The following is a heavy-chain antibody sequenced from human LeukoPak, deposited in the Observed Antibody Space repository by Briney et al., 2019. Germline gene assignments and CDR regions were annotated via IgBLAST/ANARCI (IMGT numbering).Heavy chain of an antibody. D-gene: IGHD1-26*01. CDR3: AKQTVLLVDNYYMDV. CDR2: IKQDGSEK. CDR1: GFTISSYW. J-gene: IGHJ6*03. Sequence: GGSLRLSCVASGFTISSYWMSWVRQAPGKGLEWVANIKQDGSEKYYVDSVKGRFTISRDDAKSSLYLQMNSLRAEDTAVYYCAKQTVLLVDNYYMDVWGKGTTVTVSS. V-gene: IGHV3-7*01.